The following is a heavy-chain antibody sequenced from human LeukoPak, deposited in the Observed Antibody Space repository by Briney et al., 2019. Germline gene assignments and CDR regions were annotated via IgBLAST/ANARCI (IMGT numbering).Heavy chain of an antibody. J-gene: IGHJ4*02. CDR3: ARVLIAVAGID. V-gene: IGHV3-74*01. D-gene: IGHD6-19*01. Sequence: AAGSLRLSCAASGFTFSSFWMHWVRQAPGKGLVWVSRINSDGSSTSYADSVKGRFTISRDNAKNTLYLQMNSLRAEDTAVHYCARVLIAVAGIDWGQGTLVTVSS. CDR2: INSDGSST. CDR1: GFTFSSFW.